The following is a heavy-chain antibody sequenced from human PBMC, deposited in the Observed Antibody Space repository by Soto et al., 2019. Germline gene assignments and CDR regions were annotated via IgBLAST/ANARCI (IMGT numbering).Heavy chain of an antibody. CDR3: ARLHRTRYNFYGLDV. Sequence: QVHLQESGPGLVEPSGTLSLTCAVSGGSITSTDWWTWVRQPPGKGLEWIGEIYHSGGTNYNPSPNSRLTMSLPKSNNQFSLRLTSVTAADTAVYFCARLHRTRYNFYGLDVWGPVTTVFVS. V-gene: IGHV4-4*02. D-gene: IGHD2-2*01. CDR1: GGSITSTDW. CDR2: IYHSGGT. J-gene: IGHJ6*02.